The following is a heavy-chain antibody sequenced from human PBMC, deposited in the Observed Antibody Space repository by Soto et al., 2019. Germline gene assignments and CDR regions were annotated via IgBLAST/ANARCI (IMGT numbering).Heavy chain of an antibody. CDR3: ARATTVTNLYYYYYGMDV. CDR1: GFTFSSYG. V-gene: IGHV3-33*01. D-gene: IGHD4-17*01. Sequence: PGGSLRLSCAASGFTFSSYGMHWVRQAPGKGLEWVAVIWYDGSNKYYADSVKGRFTISRDNSKNTLYLQMNSLRAEDTAVYYCARATTVTNLYYYYYGMDVWGQGTTVTVSS. J-gene: IGHJ6*02. CDR2: IWYDGSNK.